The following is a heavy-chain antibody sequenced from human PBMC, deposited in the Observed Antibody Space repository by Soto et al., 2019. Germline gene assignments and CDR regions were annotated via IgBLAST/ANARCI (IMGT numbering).Heavy chain of an antibody. D-gene: IGHD2-15*01. J-gene: IGHJ5*02. CDR2: IIPIFGTA. CDR3: ARETNSACSGGSCYSDWFDP. V-gene: IGHV1-69*13. CDR1: GGTFSSYA. Sequence: GASVKVSCKASGGTFSSYAISWVRQAPGQGLEWMGGIIPIFGTANYAQKFQGRVTITADESTSTAYMELSSLRSEDTAVYYCARETNSACSGGSCYSDWFDPWGQGTLVPVSP.